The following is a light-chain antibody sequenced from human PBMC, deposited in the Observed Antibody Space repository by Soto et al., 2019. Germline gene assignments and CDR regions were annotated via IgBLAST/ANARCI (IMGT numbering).Light chain of an antibody. V-gene: IGLV1-47*01. CDR2: KNN. CDR1: SSNIGSHY. J-gene: IGLJ2*01. Sequence: QSVLTQPPSASGTPGQRVTISCSGSSSNIGSHYVYWYQQLPGTAPKLLIYKNNQRPSGVPDRFSGSRSDTSASLAISGLRSEDEADYYCAAWDDSLTGLFGGGTKVTVL. CDR3: AAWDDSLTGL.